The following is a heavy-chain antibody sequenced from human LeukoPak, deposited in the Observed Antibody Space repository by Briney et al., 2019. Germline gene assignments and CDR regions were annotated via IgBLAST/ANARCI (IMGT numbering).Heavy chain of an antibody. CDR2: IKSKTDGGTT. J-gene: IGHJ4*02. CDR1: GFTFSNGC. Sequence: GGPLSLPCAASGFTFSNGCVSWLRQAPGKGLEGVGRIKSKTDGGTTDYAAPVKGRFTISRDDSKNTLYLQMNSLKTEDTAVYYCTQGTEYYYGSGSHYWGQGTLVTVSS. D-gene: IGHD3-10*01. CDR3: TQGTEYYYGSGSHY. V-gene: IGHV3-15*01.